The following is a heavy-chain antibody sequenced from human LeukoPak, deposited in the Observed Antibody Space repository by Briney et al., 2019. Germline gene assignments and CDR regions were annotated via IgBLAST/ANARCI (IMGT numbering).Heavy chain of an antibody. CDR1: GYTFTSYY. Sequence: ASVKVSCKASGYTFTSYYMHWVRPAPGQGLAWMGIINPSGGSTSYAQKFQGRVTMTRDTSTSTVYMELSSLRSEDTAVYYCARVPRYYDFWSGYYYFDYWGQGTLVTVSS. CDR3: ARVPRYYDFWSGYYYFDY. CDR2: INPSGGST. D-gene: IGHD3-3*01. J-gene: IGHJ4*02. V-gene: IGHV1-46*01.